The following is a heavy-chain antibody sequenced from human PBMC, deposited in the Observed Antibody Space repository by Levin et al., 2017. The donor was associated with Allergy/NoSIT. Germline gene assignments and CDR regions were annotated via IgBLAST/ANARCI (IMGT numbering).Heavy chain of an antibody. CDR2: IWHSGSA. D-gene: IGHD1-26*01. J-gene: IGHJ4*02. CDR3: ARGAKSGSHTRFDY. Sequence: SETLSLTCTVSGGSISSGDYYWGWIRQPPGKGLEWVGHIWHSGSAYYIPSLKSRLTISVDTSKNQFSLKVTSVTAADTAVYYCARGAKSGSHTRFDYWGQGTLVTVSS. CDR1: GGSISSGDYY. V-gene: IGHV4-30-4*01.